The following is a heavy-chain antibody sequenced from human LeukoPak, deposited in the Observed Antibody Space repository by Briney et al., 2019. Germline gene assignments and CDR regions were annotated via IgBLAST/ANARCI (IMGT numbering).Heavy chain of an antibody. CDR3: ARSRKGPFPMRSYYFDY. Sequence: GGSLRLSCAASGFTFSSYWMSWVRQAPGKGLEWVANIKQDGSEKYYVDSVKGRFTISRDNAKNSLYLQMNSLRAEDTAVYYCARSRKGPFPMRSYYFDYWGQGTLVTVSS. CDR2: IKQDGSEK. CDR1: GFTFSSYW. J-gene: IGHJ4*02. V-gene: IGHV3-7*01. D-gene: IGHD3-10*01.